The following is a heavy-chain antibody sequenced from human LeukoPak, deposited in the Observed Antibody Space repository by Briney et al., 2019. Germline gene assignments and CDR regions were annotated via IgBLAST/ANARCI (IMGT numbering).Heavy chain of an antibody. CDR3: ARAGEVAGYFDY. V-gene: IGHV3-33*01. D-gene: IGHD6-19*01. Sequence: GGSLRLSCAASGFTFSSYGMHWVRQAPGKGLEWVAVIWYDGSNKCYADSVKGRFTISRDNSKNTLYLQMNSLRAEDTAVYYCARAGEVAGYFDYWGQGTLVTVSS. CDR2: IWYDGSNK. J-gene: IGHJ4*02. CDR1: GFTFSSYG.